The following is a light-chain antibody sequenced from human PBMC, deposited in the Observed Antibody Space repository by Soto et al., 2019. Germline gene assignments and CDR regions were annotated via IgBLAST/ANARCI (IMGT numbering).Light chain of an antibody. CDR3: QQYNDWPPWT. CDR2: GVY. Sequence: EIVMTQSPTILSVSPGERATLSCRASQSVSSNLAWYQQKPGQAPRLLIYGVYTRAPGIPARFSGSGSGTEFTLTISSLQSEDFAVYYCQQYNDWPPWTFGQGTKVDI. V-gene: IGKV3D-15*01. J-gene: IGKJ1*01. CDR1: QSVSSN.